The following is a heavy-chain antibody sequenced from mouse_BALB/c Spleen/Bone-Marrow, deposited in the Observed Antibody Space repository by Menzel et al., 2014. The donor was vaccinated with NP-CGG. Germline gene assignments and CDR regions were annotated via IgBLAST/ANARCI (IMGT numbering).Heavy chain of an antibody. D-gene: IGHD2-1*01. CDR3: ARTYGNYGGVDY. J-gene: IGHJ4*01. CDR2: IYPGDGDT. V-gene: IGHV1-87*01. Sequence: VKLVESGAELARPGTSVKLSCKASGYTFTSYWMHRVKQRPGQGLEWIGAIYPGDGDTRYTQRFKGKATLTADKSSSTAYMQFSSLASEDSAVYYCARTYGNYGGVDYWGQGTSVTVSS. CDR1: GYTFTSYW.